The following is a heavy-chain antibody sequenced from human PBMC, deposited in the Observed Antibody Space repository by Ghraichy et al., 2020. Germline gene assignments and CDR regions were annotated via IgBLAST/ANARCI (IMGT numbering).Heavy chain of an antibody. D-gene: IGHD4-17*01. Sequence: SVKVSCKASGYTFTSYAMHWVRQAPGQRLEWMGWINAGNGNTKYSQKFQGRVTITRDTSASTAYMELSSLRSEDTAVYYCARGPLGGDYASQTYYYYGMDVWGQGTTVTVSS. CDR2: INAGNGNT. V-gene: IGHV1-3*01. CDR1: GYTFTSYA. CDR3: ARGPLGGDYASQTYYYYGMDV. J-gene: IGHJ6*02.